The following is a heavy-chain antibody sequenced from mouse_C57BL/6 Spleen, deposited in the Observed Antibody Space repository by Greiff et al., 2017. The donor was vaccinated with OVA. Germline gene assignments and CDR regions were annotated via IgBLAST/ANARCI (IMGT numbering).Heavy chain of an antibody. CDR2: ISSGSSTI. J-gene: IGHJ4*01. D-gene: IGHD1-1*01. Sequence: DVQLVESGGGLVKPGGSLKLSCAASGFTFSDYGMHWVRQAPEKGLEWVAYISSGSSTIYYADTVKGRFTISRDNAKNTLFLQMTSLRSEDTAMYYCSRPLITTVVNYYAMDYWGQGTSVTVSS. CDR1: GFTFSDYG. V-gene: IGHV5-17*01. CDR3: SRPLITTVVNYYAMDY.